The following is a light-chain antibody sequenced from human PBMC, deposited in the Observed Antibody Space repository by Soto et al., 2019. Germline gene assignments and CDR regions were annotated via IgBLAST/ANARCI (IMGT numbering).Light chain of an antibody. CDR1: QSVSSY. CDR2: DAS. CDR3: QQRSNWPLT. Sequence: EIVLTQSPATLSLSPGERATPSCRASQSVSSYLAWYQQKPGQGPRLLIYDASNRATGIPARFSGSGSGTDFTLTISGLEPEDFAVYYCQQRSNWPLTFGGGTKVDIK. V-gene: IGKV3-11*01. J-gene: IGKJ4*01.